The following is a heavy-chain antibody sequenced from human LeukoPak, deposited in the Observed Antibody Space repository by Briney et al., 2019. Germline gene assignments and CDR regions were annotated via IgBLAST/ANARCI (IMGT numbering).Heavy chain of an antibody. CDR3: ASSYESSGYYTY. CDR2: IYSGGSI. J-gene: IGHJ4*02. V-gene: IGHV3-23*03. Sequence: GGSLRLSCAASGFTFSSYAMSWVRQAPGKGLEWVSVIYSGGSIYYADSVKGRFTISRDTSKNTLYLQMNSLRADDTAVYYCASSYESSGYYTYWGQGTLVTVSS. CDR1: GFTFSSYA. D-gene: IGHD3-22*01.